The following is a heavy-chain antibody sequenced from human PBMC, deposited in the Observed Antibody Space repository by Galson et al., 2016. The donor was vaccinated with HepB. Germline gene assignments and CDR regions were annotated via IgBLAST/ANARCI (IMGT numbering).Heavy chain of an antibody. D-gene: IGHD4-17*01. Sequence: SLRLSCAASGFTFINYNMHWVRQAPGKGLEWVSSISNIRSIIYYADSVKGRFTISRDNAKNSLYLQMDSLRDEDTAVYYCVRGVFGDYYFDYWGQGTLITVSS. CDR3: VRGVFGDYYFDY. CDR1: GFTFINYN. V-gene: IGHV3-48*02. CDR2: ISNIRSII. J-gene: IGHJ4*02.